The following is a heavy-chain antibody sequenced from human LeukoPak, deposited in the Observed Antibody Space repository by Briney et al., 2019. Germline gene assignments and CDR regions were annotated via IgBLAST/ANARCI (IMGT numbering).Heavy chain of an antibody. CDR2: IYYSGST. J-gene: IGHJ5*02. CDR1: GGSISSYY. D-gene: IGHD3-10*01. CDR3: ARDAFRSYYGSGSYYPGNNWFDP. V-gene: IGHV4-59*01. Sequence: SETLSLTCTVSGGSISSYYWSWIRQPPGKGLEWIGYIYYSGSTNYNPSLKSRVTISEDTSKNQFSLKLSSVTAAETAVYYCARDAFRSYYGSGSYYPGNNWFDPWGQGTLVTVSS.